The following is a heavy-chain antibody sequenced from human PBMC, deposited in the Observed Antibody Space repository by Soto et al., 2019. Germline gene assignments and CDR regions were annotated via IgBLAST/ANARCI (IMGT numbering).Heavy chain of an antibody. Sequence: GGSLRLSCAASGFTFSSYSMNWVRQAPGKGLEWVSYISSSSSTIYHADSVKGRFTISRDNAKNSLYLQMNSLRYEDTAVYYCARGTVGATGRNPRYVQHWGQGTLSTVSS. CDR3: ARGTVGATGRNPRYVQH. J-gene: IGHJ1*01. CDR2: ISSSSSTI. D-gene: IGHD1-26*01. V-gene: IGHV3-48*02. CDR1: GFTFSSYS.